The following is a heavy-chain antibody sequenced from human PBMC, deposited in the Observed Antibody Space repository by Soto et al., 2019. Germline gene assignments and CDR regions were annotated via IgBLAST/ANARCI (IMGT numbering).Heavy chain of an antibody. J-gene: IGHJ4*02. CDR2: IYYSGST. CDR1: GGSISSGGYY. Sequence: SETLSLTCTVSGGSISSGGYYWSWIRQHPGKGLEWIGYIYYSGSTYYNPSLKSRVTISVDGSKNQFSLKLSSVTAADTAVYYCARHFSVDSFDYWGQGALVTVSS. CDR3: ARHFSVDSFDY. V-gene: IGHV4-39*01.